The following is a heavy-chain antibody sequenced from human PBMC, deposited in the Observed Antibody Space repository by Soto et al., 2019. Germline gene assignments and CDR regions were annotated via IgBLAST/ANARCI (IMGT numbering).Heavy chain of an antibody. CDR3: AKVNVNNWFDP. CDR1: GFTFSRYG. Sequence: QVQLVESGGGVVQPGRSLRLSCAASGFTFSRYGMHWVRQAPGKGLEWVAVISYDGSNKYYADSVKGRFTISRDNSKNTLYLQMNSLRAEDTAVYYCAKVNVNNWFDPWGQGTLVTVSS. D-gene: IGHD1-1*01. CDR2: ISYDGSNK. J-gene: IGHJ5*02. V-gene: IGHV3-30*18.